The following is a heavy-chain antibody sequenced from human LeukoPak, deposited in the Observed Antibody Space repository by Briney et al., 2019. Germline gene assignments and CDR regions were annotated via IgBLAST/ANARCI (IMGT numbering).Heavy chain of an antibody. CDR3: TTDSPPLRITMIVVVNGYDY. V-gene: IGHV3-15*01. Sequence: GGSLRLSCAASGFTFSNAWMSWVRQAPGKGLEWVGRIKSKTDGGTTDYAAPVKGRFTISRDDSKNTLYLQMNSLKTEDTAVYYCTTDSPPLRITMIVVVNGYDYWGQGTLVTVSS. J-gene: IGHJ4*02. CDR1: GFTFSNAW. CDR2: IKSKTDGGTT. D-gene: IGHD3-22*01.